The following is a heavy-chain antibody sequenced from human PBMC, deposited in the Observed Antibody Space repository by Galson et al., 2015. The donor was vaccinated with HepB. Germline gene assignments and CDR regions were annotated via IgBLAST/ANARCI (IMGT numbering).Heavy chain of an antibody. J-gene: IGHJ4*02. CDR2: IYYSGST. CDR3: ARALSGVYSIALDY. Sequence: TLSLTCTVSGDSISSGEYYWSWIRQPPGKGLEWIGYIYYSGSTYYNPSLKSRVTISVDTSKNQFSLKLSSVTAADTAVYYCARALSGVYSIALDYWGRGTLVTVSS. CDR1: GDSISSGEYY. V-gene: IGHV4-30-4*01. D-gene: IGHD2-8*01.